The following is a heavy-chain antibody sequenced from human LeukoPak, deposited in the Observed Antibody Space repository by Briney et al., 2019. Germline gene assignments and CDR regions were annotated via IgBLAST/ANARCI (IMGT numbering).Heavy chain of an antibody. D-gene: IGHD3-9*01. CDR1: GYTLTELS. CDR2: FDPEDGET. J-gene: IGHJ5*02. CDR3: ATVKYYDILTGYSTGWFDP. Sequence: ASVKVSCKVSGYTLTELSMHWVRQAPGKGLEWMGGFDPEDGETIYAQKFQGRVTMTEDTSTDTAYMELSSLRSEDTAVYYCATVKYYDILTGYSTGWFDPWGQGTLVTVSS. V-gene: IGHV1-24*01.